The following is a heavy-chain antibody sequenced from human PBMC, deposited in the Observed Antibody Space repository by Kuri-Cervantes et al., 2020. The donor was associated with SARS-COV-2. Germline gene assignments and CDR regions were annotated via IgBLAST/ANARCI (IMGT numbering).Heavy chain of an antibody. J-gene: IGHJ6*02. CDR1: GGTFSSYA. CDR2: IIPILGIA. CDR3: ARDRSGPPATQTPYYYYYNGMDV. V-gene: IGHV1-69*04. Sequence: SVKVSCKASGGTFSSYAISWVRQAPGQGLEWMGRIIPILGIANYAQKFQGRVTMTRDTSTTTVYMELSSLRSEDTAVYYCARDRSGPPATQTPYYYYYNGMDVWGQGTTVTVSS. D-gene: IGHD2-15*01.